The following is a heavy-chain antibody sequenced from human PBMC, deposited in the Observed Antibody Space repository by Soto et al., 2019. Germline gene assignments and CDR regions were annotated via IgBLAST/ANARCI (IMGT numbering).Heavy chain of an antibody. Sequence: PGGSLRLSCAASGFTFNNYALTWVRQAPGKGLEWVSTISVSGGTTHYSDSVKGRFTFSRDNAKNTRYLQMNSLRVEDTAIYYCAKYSSLDRSERGGGYYFDYWGHGTLVTVSS. V-gene: IGHV3-23*01. J-gene: IGHJ4*01. CDR3: AKYSSLDRSERGGGYYFDY. CDR1: GFTFNNYA. D-gene: IGHD3-16*01. CDR2: ISVSGGTT.